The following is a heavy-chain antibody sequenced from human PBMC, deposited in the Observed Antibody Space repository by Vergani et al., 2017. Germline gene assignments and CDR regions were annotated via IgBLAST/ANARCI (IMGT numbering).Heavy chain of an antibody. CDR2: IYHSGST. CDR1: GGSISSSNW. V-gene: IGHV4-4*02. CDR3: ARGETRTDWLDP. J-gene: IGHJ5*02. Sequence: QLQLQESGPGLVKPSETLSLTCTVSGGSISSSNWWSWVRQPPGKGLEWIGEIYHSGSTNYNPSLKSRVTISVDTSKNQFSLKVHSVTAADTAVYYCARGETRTDWLDPWGQGTQVIVSS. D-gene: IGHD3/OR15-3a*01.